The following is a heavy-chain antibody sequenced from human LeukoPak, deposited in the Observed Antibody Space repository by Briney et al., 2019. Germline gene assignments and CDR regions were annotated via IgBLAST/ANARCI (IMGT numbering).Heavy chain of an antibody. D-gene: IGHD3-22*01. Sequence: SETLSLTCTVSGGSISSYYWSWIRQPAGKGLEWIGRIYISGSTKYNPSLKSRVTMSVDTSKNQFSLKLSSVTAADTAVYYCAAGPLRKVADYDSSGPDAFDIWGQGTMVTVSS. V-gene: IGHV4-4*07. J-gene: IGHJ3*02. CDR3: AAGPLRKVADYDSSGPDAFDI. CDR1: GGSISSYY. CDR2: IYISGST.